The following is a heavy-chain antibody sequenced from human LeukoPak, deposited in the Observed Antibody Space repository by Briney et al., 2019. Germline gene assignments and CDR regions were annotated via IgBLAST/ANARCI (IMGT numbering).Heavy chain of an antibody. J-gene: IGHJ2*01. CDR2: IYYSGST. CDR3: AGVGGEEYNWNLRYWYFDL. D-gene: IGHD1-20*01. V-gene: IGHV4-59*01. Sequence: SETLSLTCTVSGGSISSYYWSWIRQPPGKGLEWIGYIYYSGSTNSNPSLKSRVTISVDTSKNQFSLKLSSVTAADTAVYYCAGVGGEEYNWNLRYWYFDLWGRGTLVTVSS. CDR1: GGSISSYY.